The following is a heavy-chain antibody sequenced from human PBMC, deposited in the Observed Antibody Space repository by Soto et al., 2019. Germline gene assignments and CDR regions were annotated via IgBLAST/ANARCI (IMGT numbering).Heavy chain of an antibody. CDR1: GFTFSNYA. D-gene: IGHD2-2*01. CDR3: ASALFVVVPAAVEDAYYFGMDV. Sequence: QVQLVESGGGVVQPGRSLRLSCAASGFTFSNYAMHWVRQAPGKGLEWVAVISNDGSNKYYADSVKGRFTISRDNSENTLYLQMNSLRAEDTAVYYCASALFVVVPAAVEDAYYFGMDVWGQGTAVTVSS. J-gene: IGHJ6*02. CDR2: ISNDGSNK. V-gene: IGHV3-30*03.